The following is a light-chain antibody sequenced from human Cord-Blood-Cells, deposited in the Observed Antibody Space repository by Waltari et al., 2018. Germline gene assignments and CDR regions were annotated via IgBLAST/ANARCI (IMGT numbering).Light chain of an antibody. Sequence: EIVMPQSPATLSVSPGERATLSCRASQSVSSNLAWYQQQPGQAPRLLNYGASTRATGIPARFSGSGSGTEFTLTISSLQSEDFAVYYCQQYNNWPPWTFGQGTKVEIK. CDR2: GAS. V-gene: IGKV3-15*01. CDR3: QQYNNWPPWT. J-gene: IGKJ1*01. CDR1: QSVSSN.